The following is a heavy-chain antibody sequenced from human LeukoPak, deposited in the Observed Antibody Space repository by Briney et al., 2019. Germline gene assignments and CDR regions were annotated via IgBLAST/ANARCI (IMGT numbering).Heavy chain of an antibody. CDR1: GFTSTNYA. CDR3: AKGAYDYIEMGYFDS. V-gene: IGHV3-23*01. J-gene: IGHJ4*02. Sequence: GGSLRLSYAASGFTSTNYAMNWVRQAPGKGLEWVSVLIGSSGSTDYADSVKGRFTISRDKSKNTLFLQMNSLRAEDTAIYFCAKGAYDYIEMGYFDSWGQGTLVTVSS. CDR2: LIGSSGST. D-gene: IGHD5-12*01.